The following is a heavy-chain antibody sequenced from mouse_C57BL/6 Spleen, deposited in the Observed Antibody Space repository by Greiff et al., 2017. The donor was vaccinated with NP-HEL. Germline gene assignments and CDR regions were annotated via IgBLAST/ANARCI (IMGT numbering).Heavy chain of an antibody. CDR2: IDPETGGT. J-gene: IGHJ4*01. CDR1: GYTFTDYE. Sequence: QVQLQQSGAELVRPGASVTLSCKASGYTFTDYEMHWVKQTPVHGLEWIGAIDPETGGTAYNQKFKGKAILTADKSSSTAYMELRSLTSEDSAVYYCTRGWLLRWAMDYWGQGTSVTVSS. D-gene: IGHD2-3*01. CDR3: TRGWLLRWAMDY. V-gene: IGHV1-15*01.